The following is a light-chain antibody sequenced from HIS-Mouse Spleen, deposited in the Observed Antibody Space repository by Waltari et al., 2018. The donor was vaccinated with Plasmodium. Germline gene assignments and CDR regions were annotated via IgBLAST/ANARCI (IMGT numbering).Light chain of an antibody. CDR3: NSRDSSGNHQV. V-gene: IGLV3-19*01. J-gene: IGLJ3*02. CDR1: SLRSNY. Sequence: SSELTQDPAVSVALGQTVRITCQGDSLRSNYPSCDQQKPGKAPLLFIYGKNNRPSGSPDRFSVSSSGNTASLTITGAQAEDEADYYCNSRDSSGNHQVFGGGTKLTVL. CDR2: GKN.